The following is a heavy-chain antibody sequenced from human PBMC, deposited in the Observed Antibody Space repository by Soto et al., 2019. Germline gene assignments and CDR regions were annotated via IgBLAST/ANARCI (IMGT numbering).Heavy chain of an antibody. D-gene: IGHD1-26*01. CDR1: GFTFSSYA. CDR2: ISGSGDST. J-gene: IGHJ4*02. CDR3: AKDFPYSGSYFDY. V-gene: IGHV3-23*01. Sequence: LRLSCAASGFTFSSYAMSWVRQAPGKGLEWVSAISGSGDSTYYADSVKGRFTISRDNSKNTLYLQMNSLRAEDTAVYYCAKDFPYSGSYFDYWGQGTLVTVSS.